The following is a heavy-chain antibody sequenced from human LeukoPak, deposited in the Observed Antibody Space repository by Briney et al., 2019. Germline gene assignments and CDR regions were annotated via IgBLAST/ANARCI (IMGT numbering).Heavy chain of an antibody. J-gene: IGHJ6*02. CDR3: ARDSQQWLVSPLSYYYGMDV. CDR1: GYTFSSYG. V-gene: IGHV1-18*01. CDR2: ISAYNGNT. D-gene: IGHD6-19*01. Sequence: GASVKVSCKASGYTFSSYGISWVRQVPGQGLEWMGWISAYNGNTNYVQKLQGRVTMTTDTSTSTAYMDLRRLRSDDTAVYYCARDSQQWLVSPLSYYYGMDVWGQGTTVTVSS.